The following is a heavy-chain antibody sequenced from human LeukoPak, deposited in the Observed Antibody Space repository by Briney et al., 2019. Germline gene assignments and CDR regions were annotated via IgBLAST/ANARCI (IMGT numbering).Heavy chain of an antibody. CDR3: ARTYSSGWYYFDY. CDR2: IIPILGIA. D-gene: IGHD6-19*01. V-gene: IGHV1-69*04. J-gene: IGHJ4*02. Sequence: EASVKVSCKASGGTFSSYAISWVRQAPGQGLEWMGRIIPILGIANYAQKFQGRVTITADKSTSTAYMELSSLRSDDTAVYYCARTYSSGWYYFDYWGQGTLVTVSS. CDR1: GGTFSSYA.